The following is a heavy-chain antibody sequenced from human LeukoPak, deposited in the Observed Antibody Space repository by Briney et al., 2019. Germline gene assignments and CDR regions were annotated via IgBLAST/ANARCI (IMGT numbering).Heavy chain of an antibody. CDR1: GFTFSSYN. D-gene: IGHD3-3*01. V-gene: IGHV3-21*01. J-gene: IGHJ4*02. CDR2: ISSSSTYI. CDR3: ARDYIAYDPLDY. Sequence: GGSLRLSCAASGFTFSSYNMNWVRQAPGKGLEWVSSISSSSTYIYYTDSVRGRFTISRDNAKNSLYLQMNSLRAEDTAVYWCARDYIAYDPLDYWGQGTLVTVSS.